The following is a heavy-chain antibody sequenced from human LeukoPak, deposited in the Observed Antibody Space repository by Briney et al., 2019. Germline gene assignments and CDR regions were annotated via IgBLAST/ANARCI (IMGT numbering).Heavy chain of an antibody. J-gene: IGHJ4*02. CDR3: ARYCSSTNCSPFDY. CDR1: GYTFTGYY. D-gene: IGHD2-2*01. V-gene: IGHV1-2*02. Sequence: AASVKVSCKASGYTFTGYYMHWVRQAPGQGLEWMGWINPNSGGTNYAQKFQGRVTMTRDTSISTAYMELSRLRSDDTAVYYCARYCSSTNCSPFDYWGQGTLVTVSS. CDR2: INPNSGGT.